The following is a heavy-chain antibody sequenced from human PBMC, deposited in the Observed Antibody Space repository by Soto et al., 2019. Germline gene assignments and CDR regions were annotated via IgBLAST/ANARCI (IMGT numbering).Heavy chain of an antibody. CDR1: GGSISSSNW. D-gene: IGHD4-4*01. CDR2: IYHSGST. V-gene: IGHV4-4*02. Sequence: PSETLSLTCAVSGGSISSSNWWSWVRQPPGKGLEWIGEIYHSGSTNYNPSLKSRVTISVDKSKNQFSLKLSSVTAADTAVYYCARSPATLQYPQPFDYWGQGTLVTVSS. J-gene: IGHJ4*02. CDR3: ARSPATLQYPQPFDY.